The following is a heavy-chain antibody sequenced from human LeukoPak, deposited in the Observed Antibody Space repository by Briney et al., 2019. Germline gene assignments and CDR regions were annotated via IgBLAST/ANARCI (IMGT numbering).Heavy chain of an antibody. V-gene: IGHV4-39*01. D-gene: IGHD5-24*01. CDR1: GGSISSSSYY. CDR3: ARHGDGYPYYYYYYYMDV. Sequence: SSETLSLTCTVSGGSISSSSYYWGWIRQPPGKGLEWIGSIYYSGSTYYNPSLKSRVTISVDTSKNQFSLKLSSVTAADTAVYYCARHGDGYPYYYYYYYMDVWGKGTTVTISS. CDR2: IYYSGST. J-gene: IGHJ6*03.